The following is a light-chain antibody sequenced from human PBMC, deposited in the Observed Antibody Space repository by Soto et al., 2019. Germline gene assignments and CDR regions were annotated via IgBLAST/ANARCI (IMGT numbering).Light chain of an antibody. Sequence: DIQMTQSPSTLSASVGDRVTITCRASQSISRWLAWYQQKPGKAPKVLIWDASSLQRGVPSRFSGSGSGTEFTLTISSLQPDDFATYYCKQYNDYSTWTFGQGTKVDIK. CDR3: KQYNDYSTWT. CDR1: QSISRW. J-gene: IGKJ1*01. CDR2: DAS. V-gene: IGKV1-5*01.